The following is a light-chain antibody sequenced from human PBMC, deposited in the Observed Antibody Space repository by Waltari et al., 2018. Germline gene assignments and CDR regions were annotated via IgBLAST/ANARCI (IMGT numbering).Light chain of an antibody. CDR1: QRVFFSYGNNAY. V-gene: IGKV4-1*01. CDR2: WAS. J-gene: IGKJ2*01. Sequence: DIVMTQSPDSLAVSLGERATINCKSSQRVFFSYGNNAYLTLFQQKPGQPPRAVIYWASTREKGVPDRFSGSGSATDFTLTINSLHAEDVAVYYCQQYCTSPPTFGQGTQVEIK. CDR3: QQYCTSPPT.